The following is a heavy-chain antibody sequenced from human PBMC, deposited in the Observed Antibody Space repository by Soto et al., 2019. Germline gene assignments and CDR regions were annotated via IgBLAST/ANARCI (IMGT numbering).Heavy chain of an antibody. Sequence: LSLTCSVSGGSISRGAYFWTWIRQFPGKGLEWIAYISYTGATYYNPSLKSRVTILADTSQNQFSLKLNPVTSADTAVYYCARGGPVSVSPAWQLLGYFDYWGQGTLVTVSS. CDR2: ISYTGAT. V-gene: IGHV4-31*03. D-gene: IGHD2-15*01. CDR3: ARGGPVSVSPAWQLLGYFDY. J-gene: IGHJ4*02. CDR1: GGSISRGAYF.